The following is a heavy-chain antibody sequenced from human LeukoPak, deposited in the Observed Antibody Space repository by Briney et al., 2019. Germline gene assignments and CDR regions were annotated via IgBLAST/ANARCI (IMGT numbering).Heavy chain of an antibody. D-gene: IGHD2-15*01. CDR2: ITGSGDST. V-gene: IGHV3-23*01. CDR1: GFTFSSYG. CDR3: AKLYCSGSSCYSIDY. J-gene: IGHJ4*02. Sequence: GGSLRLSCAASGFTFSSYGMHWVRQAPGKGLEWVSTITGSGDSTYYADSVKGRFTLSRDISKNTLYLQMNSLRGEDTAVYYCAKLYCSGSSCYSIDYWGQGTLVTVSS.